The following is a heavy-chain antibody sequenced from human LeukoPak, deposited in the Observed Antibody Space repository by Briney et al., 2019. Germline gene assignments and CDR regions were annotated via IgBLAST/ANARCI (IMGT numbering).Heavy chain of an antibody. CDR2: INHSGST. J-gene: IGHJ5*01. V-gene: IGHV4-34*01. Sequence: PAETLSLTCAVYGLSFSGYYWSWIRQPPGKGLEWVGEINHSGSTIYNPSPKSRVTISVDTPNKQFSLNPSAVIPADATVYYCAGRQRSSGWRSNWFDSWGQGTLVTVSS. D-gene: IGHD6-19*01. CDR1: GLSFSGYY. CDR3: AGRQRSSGWRSNWFDS.